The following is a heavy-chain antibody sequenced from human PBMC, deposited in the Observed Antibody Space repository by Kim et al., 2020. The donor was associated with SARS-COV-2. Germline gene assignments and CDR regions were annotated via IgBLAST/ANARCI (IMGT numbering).Heavy chain of an antibody. D-gene: IGHD1-26*01. J-gene: IGHJ4*02. V-gene: IGHV4-59*08. CDR3: ARREGGSNYFDY. Sequence: YTTSLKSRVPMSVNTSTNQFSLKLSYVTAADTAVYYCARREGGSNYFDYWGQGALVTVSS.